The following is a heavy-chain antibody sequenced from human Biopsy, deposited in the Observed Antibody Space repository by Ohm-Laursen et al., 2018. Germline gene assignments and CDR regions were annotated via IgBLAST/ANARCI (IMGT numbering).Heavy chain of an antibody. V-gene: IGHV4-34*01. D-gene: IGHD2-2*01. CDR1: GESFSDYY. CDR2: VHHDGRA. CDR3: ARFIVPSLHCSNGVCPIRWFDP. Sequence: GTLSLTCEVSGESFSDYYWSWIRQHPGKGLEWIGEVHHDGRANCNPSLKSRVTISGDMSKKQFSLKLSGVTAADTAVYYCARFIVPSLHCSNGVCPIRWFDPWGQGTLVTVFS. J-gene: IGHJ5*02.